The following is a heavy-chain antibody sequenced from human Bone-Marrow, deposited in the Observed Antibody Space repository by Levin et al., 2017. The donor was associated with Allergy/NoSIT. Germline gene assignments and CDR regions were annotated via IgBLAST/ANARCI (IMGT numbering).Heavy chain of an antibody. CDR2: IIPILGIA. CDR3: ARENLGCSSTSCYLMELSYYYYYGMDV. Sequence: SEKVSCKASGGTFSSYPISWVRQAPGQGLEWMGRIIPILGIANYAQKFQGRVTITADKSTSTAYMELSSLRSEDTAVYYCARENLGCSSTSCYLMELSYYYYYGMDVWGQGTTVTVSS. J-gene: IGHJ6*02. CDR1: GGTFSSYP. V-gene: IGHV1-69*04. D-gene: IGHD2-2*01.